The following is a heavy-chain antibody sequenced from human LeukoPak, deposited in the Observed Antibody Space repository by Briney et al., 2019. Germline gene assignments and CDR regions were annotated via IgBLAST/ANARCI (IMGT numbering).Heavy chain of an antibody. J-gene: IGHJ4*02. V-gene: IGHV4-34*01. CDR1: GGSFSGYY. Sequence: SETLSLTCAVYGGSFSGYYWSWIRQPPGKGLEWIGEINHGGSTTYNPSLESRITISIDTSKNQFSLKLNSVTAADTAVYYCARGGGYGDYGYVDNWGQGTLVTVSS. D-gene: IGHD4-17*01. CDR2: INHGGST. CDR3: ARGGGYGDYGYVDN.